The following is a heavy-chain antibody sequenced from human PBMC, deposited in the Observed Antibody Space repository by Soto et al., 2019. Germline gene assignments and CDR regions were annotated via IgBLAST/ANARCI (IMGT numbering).Heavy chain of an antibody. J-gene: IGHJ3*02. V-gene: IGHV4-59*01. CDR1: GGSIRSYD. CDR2: IYYSGST. Sequence: QVQLQESGPGLVKPSETLSLTCTVSGGSIRSYDWSWIRQPPGKGLEWIGFIYYSGSTSYNPSLKTRVTISLDTSKNHFSLKLTSVTAADTAVYYCARERPLDAFDICGQGTMVNVSS. CDR3: ARERPLDAFDI.